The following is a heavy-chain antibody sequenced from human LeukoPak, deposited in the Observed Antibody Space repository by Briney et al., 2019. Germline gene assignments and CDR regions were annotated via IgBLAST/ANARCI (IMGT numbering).Heavy chain of an antibody. D-gene: IGHD6-13*01. Sequence: GASVKVSCKASGYTFTSYYMHWVRQAPGQGLEWMGIINPSGGSTSYAQKFQGRVTMTRDTSTSTVYMELSSLRSEDTAVYYCARECGSWYFYERQQGFDYWGQGTLVTVSS. V-gene: IGHV1-46*01. J-gene: IGHJ4*02. CDR3: ARECGSWYFYERQQGFDY. CDR2: INPSGGST. CDR1: GYTFTSYY.